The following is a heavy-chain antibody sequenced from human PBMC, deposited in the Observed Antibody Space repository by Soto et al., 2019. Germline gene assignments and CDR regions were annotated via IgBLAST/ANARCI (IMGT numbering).Heavy chain of an antibody. V-gene: IGHV2-5*02. CDR1: GFSLTTRGVG. CDR3: AHRSIVGVYFDY. D-gene: IGHD1-26*01. J-gene: IGHJ4*02. CDR2: IYWDDDK. Sequence: QITLKESGPPLVKPTQTLTLTCTFSGFSLTTRGVGVVWIRQPPGKALEWLALIYWDDDKRYSPSLKSRLTITKDTYNNQVVLTMTNMYPVDTATCYCAHRSIVGVYFDYWGQGTLVTVSS.